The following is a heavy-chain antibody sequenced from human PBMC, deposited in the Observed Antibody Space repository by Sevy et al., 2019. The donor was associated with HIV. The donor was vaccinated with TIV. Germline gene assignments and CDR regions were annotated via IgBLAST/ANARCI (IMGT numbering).Heavy chain of an antibody. CDR3: ARTKDYYDSSGYPFDY. V-gene: IGHV1-24*01. D-gene: IGHD3-22*01. CDR2: FDPEDGET. J-gene: IGHJ4*02. CDR1: GKTLSDLS. Sequence: ASVNVSCKVSGKTLSDLSMHWVRQAPGKGLEWMGSFDPEDGETLYAQNFRARVTMTQETSTDTASMELSSLVSEDTAVYYCARTKDYYDSSGYPFDYWGQGSLVTVSS.